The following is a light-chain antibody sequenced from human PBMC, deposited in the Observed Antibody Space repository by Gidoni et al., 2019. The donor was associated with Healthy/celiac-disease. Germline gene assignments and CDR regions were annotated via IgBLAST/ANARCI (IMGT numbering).Light chain of an antibody. J-gene: IGKJ2*01. CDR1: QSVSSN. CDR2: GAS. CDR3: QQYNNWPLA. V-gene: IGKV3-15*01. Sequence: EIVMTQSPATLSVSPGERATLSCRASQSVSSNLAWYQQKPGQAPRLLIYGASTRATGIPARFSVSGSGTEFTLTISSLQSEDFAVYYCQQYNNWPLAFGQXTKLEIK.